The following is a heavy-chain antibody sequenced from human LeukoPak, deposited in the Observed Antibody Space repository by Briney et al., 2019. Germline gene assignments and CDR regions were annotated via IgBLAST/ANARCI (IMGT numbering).Heavy chain of an antibody. Sequence: PGGSLRLSCAASGFTVSSNYMSWVRQAPGKGLEWVLVIYSGGSTYYPDSVKARFTISRDNSKNTLYLPMNSLSAEDTAVYYCARDFPGYYYGSGSSRGDYWGQGTLVAVSS. V-gene: IGHV3-53*01. D-gene: IGHD3-10*01. CDR2: IYSGGST. CDR1: GFTVSSNY. CDR3: ARDFPGYYYGSGSSRGDY. J-gene: IGHJ4*02.